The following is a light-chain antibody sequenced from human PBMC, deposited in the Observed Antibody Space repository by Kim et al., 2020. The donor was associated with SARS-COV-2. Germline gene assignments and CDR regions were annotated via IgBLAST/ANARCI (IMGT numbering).Light chain of an antibody. CDR3: QQYNSSPWT. CDR1: QSISSW. CDR2: KAS. J-gene: IGKJ1*01. Sequence: DIQMTQSPSTLSASVGDRVTITCRASQSISSWLAWYQQKPGKAPKLLIYKASSLESGVPSRFSGSGSGTEFNLTISSLQPDDFATYYCQQYNSSPWTFGQGTKVDIK. V-gene: IGKV1-5*03.